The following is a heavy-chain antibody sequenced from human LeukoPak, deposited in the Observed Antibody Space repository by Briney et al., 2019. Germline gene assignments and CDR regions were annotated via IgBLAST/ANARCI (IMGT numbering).Heavy chain of an antibody. CDR2: IWYDGTDK. J-gene: IGHJ4*02. V-gene: IGHV3-33*01. D-gene: IGHD6-13*01. CDR1: GITFSHYG. CDR3: ARDPAGNRGNFDY. Sequence: GRSLRLTCTASGITFSHYGMHWVRQAPGRGLEWVAGIWYDGTDKYYADSVKGRFTISRDNSRNTLYLQMNSLRVEDTAMYSCARDPAGNRGNFDYWGQGTLVTVSS.